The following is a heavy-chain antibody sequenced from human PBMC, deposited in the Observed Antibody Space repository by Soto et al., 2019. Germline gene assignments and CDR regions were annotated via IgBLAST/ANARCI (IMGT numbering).Heavy chain of an antibody. D-gene: IGHD1-26*01. J-gene: IGHJ6*02. CDR1: GYTFTSYY. CDR2: INPSGGST. V-gene: IGHV1-46*01. CDR3: ARDDSWELLTYYYYGMDV. Sequence: ASVKVSCKACGYTFTSYYMHWVRQAPGQGLEWMGIINPSGGSTSYAQKFQGRVTMTRDTSTSTVYMELSSLRSEDTAVYYCARDDSWELLTYYYYGMDVWGQGTTVTVSS.